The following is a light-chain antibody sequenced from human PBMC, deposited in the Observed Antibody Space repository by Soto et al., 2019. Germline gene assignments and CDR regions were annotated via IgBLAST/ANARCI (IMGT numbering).Light chain of an antibody. Sequence: EIVLTQSPGTLSLSPGERATLSCRASQSIGRNFLAWYQQKPGQAPRLLIHGASSRATGIPDRFSGSASGTDFILTISRLEPEDFAVYYCQQYASSPRTFGGGTRVEIK. CDR3: QQYASSPRT. J-gene: IGKJ4*01. V-gene: IGKV3-20*01. CDR2: GAS. CDR1: QSIGRNF.